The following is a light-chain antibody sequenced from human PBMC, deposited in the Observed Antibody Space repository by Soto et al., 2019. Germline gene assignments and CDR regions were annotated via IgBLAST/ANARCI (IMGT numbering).Light chain of an antibody. CDR2: GAS. J-gene: IGKJ1*01. CDR1: QSVSSSY. V-gene: IGKV3-20*01. Sequence: ETVLTQSPGTLSLSPGEGATLSCRASQSVSSSYLAWYQQKPGQTPRLLIYGASNRGTGIPDRFSGSGSGTDFTLTISRLEPEDFAVYYCQQYVPSPPSWTFGQGTKVEIK. CDR3: QQYVPSPPSWT.